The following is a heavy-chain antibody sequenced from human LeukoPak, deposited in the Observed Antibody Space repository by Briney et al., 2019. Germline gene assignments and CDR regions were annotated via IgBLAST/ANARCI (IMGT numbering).Heavy chain of an antibody. V-gene: IGHV5-51*01. J-gene: IGHJ2*01. D-gene: IGHD2-21*01. CDR3: ARRIGWYFDL. CDR2: IYPGDSDT. CDR1: GYTFTSYW. Sequence: SGESLKISCKGSGYTFTSYWIGWVRQMPGKGLEWMGIIYPGDSDTRNSPSFQGQVTMSADKSISTAYLQWSSLKASDTAMYYCARRIGWYFDLWGRGTLVTVSS.